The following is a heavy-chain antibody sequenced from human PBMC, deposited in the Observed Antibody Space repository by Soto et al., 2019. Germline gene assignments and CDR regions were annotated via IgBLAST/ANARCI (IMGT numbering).Heavy chain of an antibody. CDR3: ARHVVTARQCGY. CDR1: GYSFSTYW. D-gene: IGHD6-6*01. V-gene: IGHV5-51*01. J-gene: IGHJ4*02. CDR2: IYPRNSDT. Sequence: GESLKISCKGSGYSFSTYWIGWVRQMPGKGLEWMGIIYPRNSDTRYSPSFQGQVTISADKSITTAYQQWSSLKATHTAMYYCARHVVTARQCGYWGKGTRGTVSS.